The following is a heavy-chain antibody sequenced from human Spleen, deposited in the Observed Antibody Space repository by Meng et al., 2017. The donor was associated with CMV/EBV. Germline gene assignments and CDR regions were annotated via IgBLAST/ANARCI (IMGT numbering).Heavy chain of an antibody. CDR2: ISSSGSTI. D-gene: IGHD1-14*01. V-gene: IGHV3-48*03. J-gene: IGHJ6*02. Sequence: GGSLRLSCAASGFTFSSYAMHWVRQAPGKGLEWVSYISSSGSTIYYADSVKGRFTISRDNAKNSLYLQMNSLRAEDTAVYYCASVGMDYYYYGMDVWGQGTTVTVSS. CDR3: ASVGMDYYYYGMDV. CDR1: GFTFSSYA.